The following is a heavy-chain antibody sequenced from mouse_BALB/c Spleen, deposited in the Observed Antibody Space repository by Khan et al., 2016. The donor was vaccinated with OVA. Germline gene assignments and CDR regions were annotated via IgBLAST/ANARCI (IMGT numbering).Heavy chain of an antibody. D-gene: IGHD4-1*01. CDR2: ISSGGDYT. CDR1: GFTFSSYS. Sequence: EVKLEESGGDLVKPGGSLKLSCAASGFTFSSYSMSWVRQTPDKRLEWVATISSGGDYTYYPDNVKGRFTISRDNAKNTQYLQMSSLKSEDTAMYYCASHLTGSFAYWGQGTLVTVSA. V-gene: IGHV5-6*02. CDR3: ASHLTGSFAY. J-gene: IGHJ3*01.